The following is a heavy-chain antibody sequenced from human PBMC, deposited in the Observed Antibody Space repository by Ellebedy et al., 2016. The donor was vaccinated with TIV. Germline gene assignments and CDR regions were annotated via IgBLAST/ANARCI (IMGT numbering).Heavy chain of an antibody. CDR1: GYTLTELS. D-gene: IGHD5-18*01. Sequence: ASVKVSCKVSGYTLTELSMHWVRQAPGQGLEWMGRIISILGIANYAQKFQDRVTIIADKSTSTAFMELSSLRSEDTAVYYCARTHTAMLEYNYGMDVWGQGTTVTVSS. CDR3: ARTHTAMLEYNYGMDV. V-gene: IGHV1-69*02. J-gene: IGHJ6*02. CDR2: IISILGIA.